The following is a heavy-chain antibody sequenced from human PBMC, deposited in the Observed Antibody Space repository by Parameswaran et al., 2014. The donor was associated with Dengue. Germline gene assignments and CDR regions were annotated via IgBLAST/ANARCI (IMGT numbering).Heavy chain of an antibody. J-gene: IGHJ4*02. CDR2: IYYSGST. Sequence: RWIRQPPGKGLEWIGYIYYSGSTYYNPSLKSRVTISVDTSKNQFSLKLSSVTAADTAVYYCARGYGDYSYFDYWGQGTLVTVSS. V-gene: IGHV4-31*02. D-gene: IGHD4-17*01. CDR3: ARGYGDYSYFDY.